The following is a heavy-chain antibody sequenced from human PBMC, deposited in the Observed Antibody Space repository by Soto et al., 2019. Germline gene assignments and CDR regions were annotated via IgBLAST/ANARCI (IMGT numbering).Heavy chain of an antibody. J-gene: IGHJ4*02. V-gene: IGHV1-69*13. CDR1: GGTFSSYA. CDR3: ARARTSSGYSDY. Sequence: GASVKVSCKASGGTFSSYAISWARQAPGQGLEWMGGIIPIFGTANYAQKFQGRVTITADESTSTAYMELSSLRSEDTAVYYCARARTSSGYSDYWGQGTLVTVSS. CDR2: IIPIFGTA. D-gene: IGHD3-22*01.